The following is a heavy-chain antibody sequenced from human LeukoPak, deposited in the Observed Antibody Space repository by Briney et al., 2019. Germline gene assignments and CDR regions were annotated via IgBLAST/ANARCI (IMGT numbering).Heavy chain of an antibody. D-gene: IGHD5-12*01. Sequence: GGSLRLSCAASGFTFSSYAMSWVRQAPGKGLEWVSAISGSGGSTYYADSVKGRFTISRDNSKNTAWLQMDSLRVEDTAVYYCARYNSGRGDYWGQGTLVTVSS. CDR1: GFTFSSYA. CDR2: ISGSGGST. J-gene: IGHJ4*02. V-gene: IGHV3-23*01. CDR3: ARYNSGRGDY.